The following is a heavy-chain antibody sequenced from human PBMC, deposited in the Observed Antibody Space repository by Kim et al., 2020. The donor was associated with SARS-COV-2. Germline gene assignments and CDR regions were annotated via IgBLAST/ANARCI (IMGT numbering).Heavy chain of an antibody. D-gene: IGHD1-26*01. V-gene: IGHV3-7*01. CDR2: IKEDGSEK. Sequence: GGSLRLSCAASGFTFSTYWMSWLRQAPGKGLEWVANIKEDGSEKYHVDSVKGRFTISRDNAQNSLYLQMNSVRAEDTAVYYCARDGSIGNGRTFDVWGEGTMVAVSS. CDR3: ARDGSIGNGRTFDV. J-gene: IGHJ3*01. CDR1: GFTFSTYW.